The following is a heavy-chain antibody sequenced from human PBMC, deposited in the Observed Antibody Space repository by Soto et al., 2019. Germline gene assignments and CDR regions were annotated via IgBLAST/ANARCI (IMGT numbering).Heavy chain of an antibody. CDR3: ARSEDRGSYYYYYYMDV. CDR1: GYTFTSYG. Sequence: GASVKVSCXASGYTFTSYGISWVRQAPGQGLEWMGWISAYNGNTNYAQKLQGRVTMTTDTSTSTAYMELRSLRSDDTAVYYCARSEDRGSYYYYYYMDVWGKGTTVTVSS. J-gene: IGHJ6*03. D-gene: IGHD2-15*01. CDR2: ISAYNGNT. V-gene: IGHV1-18*01.